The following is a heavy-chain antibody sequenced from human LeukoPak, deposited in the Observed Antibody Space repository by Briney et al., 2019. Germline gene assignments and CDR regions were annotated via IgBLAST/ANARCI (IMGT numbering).Heavy chain of an antibody. CDR1: GFTFSSYS. Sequence: PGGSLRLSCAASGFTFSSYSMNWVRQAPGKGLEWVSYISSSSSTIYYADSVKGRFTISGDNAKNSLYLQMNSLRAEDTAVYYCARVLDYWGQGTLVTVSS. CDR3: ARVLDY. J-gene: IGHJ4*02. CDR2: ISSSSSTI. V-gene: IGHV3-48*01.